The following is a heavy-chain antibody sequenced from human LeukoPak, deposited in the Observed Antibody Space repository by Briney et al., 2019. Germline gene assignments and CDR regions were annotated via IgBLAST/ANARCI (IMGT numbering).Heavy chain of an antibody. Sequence: PGGSLRLSCAASGFTFSSYEMNWVRQAPGKGLEWVSYISSSGSTIYYADSVKGRFTISRDNAKNSLYLQMNSLRAEDTAVYYCARGPGLCSGGSCYSYYFDYWGQGTLVTVSS. V-gene: IGHV3-48*03. CDR1: GFTFSSYE. J-gene: IGHJ4*02. CDR3: ARGPGLCSGGSCYSYYFDY. CDR2: ISSSGSTI. D-gene: IGHD2-15*01.